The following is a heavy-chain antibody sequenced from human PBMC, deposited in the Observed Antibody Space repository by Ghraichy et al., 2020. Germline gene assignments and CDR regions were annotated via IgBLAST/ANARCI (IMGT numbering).Heavy chain of an antibody. Sequence: SETLSLTCAVYGGSFSGYYWSWIRQPPGKGLEWIGEINHSGSTNYNPSLKSRVTISVDTSKNQFSLKLSSVTAADTAVYYCARKRPFRVVIPGGMDVWGQGTTVTGSS. CDR2: INHSGST. V-gene: IGHV4-34*01. CDR3: ARKRPFRVVIPGGMDV. J-gene: IGHJ6*02. CDR1: GGSFSGYY. D-gene: IGHD3-16*02.